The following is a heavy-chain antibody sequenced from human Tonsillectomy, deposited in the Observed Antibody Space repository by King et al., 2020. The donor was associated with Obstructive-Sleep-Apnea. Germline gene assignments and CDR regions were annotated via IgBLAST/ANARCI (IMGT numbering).Heavy chain of an antibody. V-gene: IGHV3-48*04. D-gene: IGHD5-24*01. CDR2: IRGSSGHT. CDR3: VRDHRWAFDY. Sequence: DVQLVESGGGLVQPGGSLRLFCAASGFTCSSYSMNWVRQVPGMGLEWVSHIRGSSGHTYYADSVKGRFTISRDNAKNSLFLQMNSLRVEDTAVYFCVRDHRWAFDYGSQGTLVTVSS. J-gene: IGHJ4*02. CDR1: GFTCSSYS.